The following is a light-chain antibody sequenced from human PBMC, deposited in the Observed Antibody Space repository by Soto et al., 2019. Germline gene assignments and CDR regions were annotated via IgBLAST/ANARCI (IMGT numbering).Light chain of an antibody. Sequence: EIVLTQSPGTLSLSPGERATLSCRASQSVSSSYLAWYQQKSGQAPRLLIYGASNRATGIPDRFSGSGSGTDFTLTISTLEAEDSAVYYCQQRHNWPRTFGQGTRVEI. V-gene: IGKV3D-20*02. CDR1: QSVSSSY. J-gene: IGKJ1*01. CDR2: GAS. CDR3: QQRHNWPRT.